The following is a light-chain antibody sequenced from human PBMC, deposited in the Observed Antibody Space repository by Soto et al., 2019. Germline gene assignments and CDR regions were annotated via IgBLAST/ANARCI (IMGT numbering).Light chain of an antibody. CDR2: RAS. J-gene: IGKJ2*01. Sequence: EIVMLQSPATLSLSPGERATLSCRASQSVDSNLAWYQQKPGQPPRLLIYRASASATRVPARFSGSGSGTDFNLTICSLQSDDFAVYYGQQYKNWPPTYTFGQGTKLEI. CDR3: QQYKNWPPTYT. CDR1: QSVDSN. V-gene: IGKV3-15*01.